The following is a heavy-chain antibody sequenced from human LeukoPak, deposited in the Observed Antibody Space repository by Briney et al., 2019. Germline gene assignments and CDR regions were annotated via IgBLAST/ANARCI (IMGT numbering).Heavy chain of an antibody. J-gene: IGHJ6*03. Sequence: PSETLSLTCTVSGGSVSSGTDYWNWIRQPPGKGLEWIGYIYHSGGTNYNPSLKSRVTILVDTSKSQISLKLSSVTAADTAVYYCARDRDTSGRYYYYMDVWGKGTTVTVSS. D-gene: IGHD3-22*01. CDR3: ARDRDTSGRYYYYMDV. V-gene: IGHV4-61*01. CDR1: GGSVSSGTDY. CDR2: IYHSGGT.